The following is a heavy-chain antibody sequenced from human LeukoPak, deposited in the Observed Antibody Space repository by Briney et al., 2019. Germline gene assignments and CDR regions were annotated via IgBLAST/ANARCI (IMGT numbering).Heavy chain of an antibody. Sequence: PSETLSLTCTVSGGSISSYYWSWIRQPPGKGLEWIGYIYYSGSTNYNPSLKSRVTISVDTSKNQFSLELSSVTAADTAVYYCARRGVEFWFDPWGQGTLVTVSS. CDR3: ARRGVEFWFDP. V-gene: IGHV4-59*08. CDR2: IYYSGST. D-gene: IGHD1-1*01. CDR1: GGSISSYY. J-gene: IGHJ5*02.